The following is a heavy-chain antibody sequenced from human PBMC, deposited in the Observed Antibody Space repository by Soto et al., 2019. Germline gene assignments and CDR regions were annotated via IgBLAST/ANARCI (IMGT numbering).Heavy chain of an antibody. V-gene: IGHV1-18*01. D-gene: IGHD2-2*01. J-gene: IGHJ3*02. CDR1: GYPFTNYG. CDR2: VNVYNGNR. Sequence: QVQLVQSEGEVKKPGASVKVSCKASGYPFTNYGVTWLRQAPGQGLEWMGWVNVYNGNRKYARKFQGRFAMTTDTSTSTAYMELRSLRSDDTAVYYCAREDCSSGRCFPGEIWGQGTMVTVSS. CDR3: AREDCSSGRCFPGEI.